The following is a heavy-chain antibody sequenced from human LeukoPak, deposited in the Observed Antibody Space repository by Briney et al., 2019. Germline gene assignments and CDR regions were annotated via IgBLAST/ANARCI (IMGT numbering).Heavy chain of an antibody. D-gene: IGHD3-22*01. J-gene: IGHJ4*02. V-gene: IGHV3-74*01. CDR3: ARDFLDSSGYYFGFHY. CDR1: GFTFSSYG. Sequence: GRSLRLSCAASGFTFSSYGMHWVRQAPGKGLVWVSRINSYGSSTSYADSVKGRFTISGDNAKNTLYLQMNSLRAEDTAVYYCARDFLDSSGYYFGFHYWGQGTLVTVSS. CDR2: INSYGSST.